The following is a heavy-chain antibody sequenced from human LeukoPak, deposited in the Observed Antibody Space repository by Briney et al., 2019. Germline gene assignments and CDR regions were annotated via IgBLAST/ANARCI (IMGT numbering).Heavy chain of an antibody. V-gene: IGHV4-38-2*02. J-gene: IGHJ5*02. D-gene: IGHD6-6*01. CDR1: GYSISSGYY. CDR2: IYHSGST. CDR3: ARDGWASSSLFSWFDP. Sequence: SETLSLTCAVSGYSISSGYYWGWIRPPPGKGLEWIGSIYHSGSTYYNPSLKSRVTISVDTSKNQFSLTLSSVTAADTAVYYWARDGWASSSLFSWFDPWGQGTLVTVSS.